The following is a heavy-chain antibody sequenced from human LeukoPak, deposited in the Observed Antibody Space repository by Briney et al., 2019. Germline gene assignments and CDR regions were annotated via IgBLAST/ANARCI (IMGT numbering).Heavy chain of an antibody. J-gene: IGHJ4*02. Sequence: GGSLRLSCAGTGFTFSRYWMHWVRQAPGKGLVWVSRVNSDGSSTSYADSVKGRFTISRDNAKNTMYLQMNSLRAEDTAVYYCARVYYYDTTGYYYWGQGTLVTVSS. CDR3: ARVYYYDTTGYYY. CDR2: VNSDGSST. CDR1: GFTFSRYW. D-gene: IGHD3-22*01. V-gene: IGHV3-74*01.